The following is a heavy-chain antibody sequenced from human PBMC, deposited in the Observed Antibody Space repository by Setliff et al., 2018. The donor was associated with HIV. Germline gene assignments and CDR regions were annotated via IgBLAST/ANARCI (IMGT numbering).Heavy chain of an antibody. Sequence: PSETLSLTCTVSGGSMSPYYWSWIRQGDGIGLEWIGRIYGSGSTIYNPSLRSRVTMSVDVSKNQFSLKLSSVTAADTAVYYCVKVGPSYYYDSTGYSPDAFDIWGHGTKVTVSS. CDR3: VKVGPSYYYDSTGYSPDAFDI. V-gene: IGHV4-4*07. J-gene: IGHJ3*02. CDR2: IYGSGST. CDR1: GGSMSPYY. D-gene: IGHD3-22*01.